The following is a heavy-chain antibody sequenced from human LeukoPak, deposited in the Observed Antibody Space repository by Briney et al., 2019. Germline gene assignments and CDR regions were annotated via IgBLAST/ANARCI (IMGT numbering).Heavy chain of an antibody. Sequence: GGSLRLSYTASGFSFSDHLMDWVRQAPGKGLEWVGRTRKKTNSYTTEHAASVKGRFTLSRDESKNSLYLQMNSLKAEDAAVYYCARGQVTGPYWYFDLWGRGTLVTVSS. CDR3: ARGQVTGPYWYFDL. CDR1: GFSFSDHL. J-gene: IGHJ2*01. V-gene: IGHV3-72*01. CDR2: TRKKTNSYTT. D-gene: IGHD7-27*01.